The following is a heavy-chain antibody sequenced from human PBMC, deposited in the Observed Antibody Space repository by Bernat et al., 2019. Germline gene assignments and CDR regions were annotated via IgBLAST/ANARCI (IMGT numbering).Heavy chain of an antibody. Sequence: QVTLRESGPALVKPTQTLTLTCTFSGFSPSTSGMCVSWIRQPPGKALEWLARIDWDDDKYYSTSLKTRPTSSKDTPKSQVVLTMTNMDRVGTATDYGARMRCPVGVIDYWGQGTLVTVA. CDR2: IDWDDDK. V-gene: IGHV2-70*15. D-gene: IGHD3-16*01. J-gene: IGHJ4*02. CDR1: GFSPSTSGMC. CDR3: ARMRCPVGVIDY.